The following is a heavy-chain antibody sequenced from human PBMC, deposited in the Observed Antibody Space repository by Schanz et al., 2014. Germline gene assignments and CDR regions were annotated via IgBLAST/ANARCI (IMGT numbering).Heavy chain of an antibody. CDR2: ISYDGSNK. CDR1: GFTFSSYG. J-gene: IGHJ4*02. Sequence: VQLVESGGGFVQPGGSLRLSCAASGFTFSSYGMHWVRQAPGKGLEWVAVISYDGSNKYYADSVKGRFTISRDNSKNTLYLQMNSLRAEDTAVYYCAKQIHYDILTVTRNWGQGTLVTVSS. V-gene: IGHV3-30*19. CDR3: AKQIHYDILTVTRN. D-gene: IGHD3-9*01.